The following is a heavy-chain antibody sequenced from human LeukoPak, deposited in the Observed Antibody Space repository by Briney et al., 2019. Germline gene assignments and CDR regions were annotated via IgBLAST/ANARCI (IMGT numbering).Heavy chain of an antibody. CDR3: ARNLVYCSGGSCYSEGVDY. CDR1: GYTFTNYG. Sequence: ASVKVSCKASGYTFTNYGITWVRQASGQGIEWMGWISAYTGKTNSAQKLQGRVTITRNTSISTAYMELSSLRSEDTAVYYCARNLVYCSGGSCYSEGVDYWGQGTLVTVSS. D-gene: IGHD2-15*01. V-gene: IGHV1-18*01. CDR2: ISAYTGKT. J-gene: IGHJ4*02.